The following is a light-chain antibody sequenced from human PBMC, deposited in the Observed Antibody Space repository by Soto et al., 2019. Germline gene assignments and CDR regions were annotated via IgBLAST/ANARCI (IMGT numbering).Light chain of an antibody. V-gene: IGLV2-8*01. J-gene: IGLJ3*02. CDR2: EVS. Sequence: LTQPPSASGSPGQSVTISCTGTSSDVGGYNYVSWYQQHPGKAPKLMIYEVSKRPSGVPDRFSGSKSGNTASLTVSGLQAEDEADYYCSSYAGSNNWVFGGGTKVTV. CDR1: SSDVGGYNY. CDR3: SSYAGSNNWV.